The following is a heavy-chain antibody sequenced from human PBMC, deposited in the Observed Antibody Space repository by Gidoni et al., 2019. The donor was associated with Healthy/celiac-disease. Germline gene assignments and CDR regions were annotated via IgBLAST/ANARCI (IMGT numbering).Heavy chain of an antibody. Sequence: EVQLLESGGGLVQPGVSLRLSCPASGFPFSRFPMSLVRRAPGKGLEWVSAISGSGGSTYYADSVKGRFTISRDNSKNTLYLQMNSLRAEDTAVYYCAKEGYSSSWYEKLYYYYGMDVWGQGTTVTVSS. CDR1: GFPFSRFP. V-gene: IGHV3-23*01. CDR2: ISGSGGST. J-gene: IGHJ6*02. CDR3: AKEGYSSSWYEKLYYYYGMDV. D-gene: IGHD6-13*01.